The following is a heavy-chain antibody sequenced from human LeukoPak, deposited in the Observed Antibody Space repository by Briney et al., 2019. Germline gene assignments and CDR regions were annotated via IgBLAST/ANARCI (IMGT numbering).Heavy chain of an antibody. Sequence: ASAMVSCKASGYTFTSYGISWVRQAPGQGLEWMGWISAYNGNTNYAQKLQGRVTMTTDTSTSTAYMELRSLRSDDTAVYYCARDITIFESGFDPWGQGTLVTVSS. V-gene: IGHV1-18*01. D-gene: IGHD3-3*01. CDR3: ARDITIFESGFDP. J-gene: IGHJ5*02. CDR2: ISAYNGNT. CDR1: GYTFTSYG.